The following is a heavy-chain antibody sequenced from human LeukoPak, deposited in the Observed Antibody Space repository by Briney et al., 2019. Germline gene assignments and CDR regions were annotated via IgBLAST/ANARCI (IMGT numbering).Heavy chain of an antibody. Sequence: SETLSLTCTVSGGSISSYYWSWIRQPPGKGLEWIGSIYYSGSTYYNPSLKSRVTISVDTSKNQFSLKLSSVTAADMAVYYCARRGYYYDSSGYDYWGQGTLVTVSS. CDR1: GGSISSYY. CDR3: ARRGYYYDSSGYDY. J-gene: IGHJ4*02. V-gene: IGHV4-39*01. CDR2: IYYSGST. D-gene: IGHD3-22*01.